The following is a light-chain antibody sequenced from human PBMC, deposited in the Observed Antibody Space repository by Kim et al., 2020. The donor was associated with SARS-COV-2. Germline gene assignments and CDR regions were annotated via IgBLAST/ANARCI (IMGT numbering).Light chain of an antibody. CDR2: GAS. V-gene: IGKV3-20*01. Sequence: EIVLTQSPGTLSLSPGERATLSCRASQTVTSNYLAWYQQKPGQAPRLLIYGASSRATGIPDRFSGSGSGTDFTLTISRLEPEDFAVYYCQQYGSSPATLGQGTKLVIK. J-gene: IGKJ1*01. CDR1: QTVTSNY. CDR3: QQYGSSPAT.